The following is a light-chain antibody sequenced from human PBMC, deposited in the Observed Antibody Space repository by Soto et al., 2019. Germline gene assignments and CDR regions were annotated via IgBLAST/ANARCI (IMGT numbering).Light chain of an antibody. CDR3: NSFTSSNTLPYV. CDR2: EVS. CDR1: NSDIGSYNY. J-gene: IGLJ1*01. V-gene: IGLV2-14*01. Sequence: VLTQPASVSWSSGQSITISCSGTNSDIGSYNYVSWYLQHPGKAPKLIVFEVSNRPSGISDRFSGSKSGNTAYLTISGLQTEDEAVYYCNSFTSSNTLPYVFGTGTKSPS.